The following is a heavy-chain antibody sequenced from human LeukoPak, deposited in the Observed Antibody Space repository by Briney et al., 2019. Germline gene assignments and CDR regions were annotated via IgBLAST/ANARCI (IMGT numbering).Heavy chain of an antibody. CDR3: ASGHSNYDY. J-gene: IGHJ4*02. CDR2: IKEDGSER. D-gene: IGHD4-11*01. CDR1: AFIFSGHW. Sequence: GGSLRLSCEGSAFIFSGHWMNWVRQTPGKGLEWVASIKEDGSERQYVDSVKGRFTISRDNSKNTLYLQMNSLRAEDTAVYYCASGHSNYDYWGQGTLVTVSS. V-gene: IGHV3-7*01.